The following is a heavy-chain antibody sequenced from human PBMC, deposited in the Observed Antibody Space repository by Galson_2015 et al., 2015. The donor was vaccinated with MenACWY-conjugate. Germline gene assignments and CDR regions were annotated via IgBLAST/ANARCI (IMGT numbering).Heavy chain of an antibody. J-gene: IGHJ5*02. CDR3: VRDSKLSSSWSHVDH. V-gene: IGHV7-4-1*02. CDR1: GYTFTTYS. D-gene: IGHD6-13*01. Sequence: SVKVSCKASGYTFTTYSINWVRQAPGQGLEWLGWINTNTGNPTYAQCFTGRFGFSLDNSVSTAYLQSSSLKAEDTAIYYCVRDSKLSSSWSHVDHWGQGTLVTVSS. CDR2: INTNTGNP.